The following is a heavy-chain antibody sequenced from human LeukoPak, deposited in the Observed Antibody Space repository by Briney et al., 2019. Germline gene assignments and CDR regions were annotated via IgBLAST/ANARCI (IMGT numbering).Heavy chain of an antibody. D-gene: IGHD2-15*01. CDR2: ISGSGGST. V-gene: IGHV3-23*01. CDR3: AKDPIGYCSGGSCYSNPGWFDP. Sequence: GGSLRLSCAASGFTFSSYAMSWVRQAPGKGLEWVSAISGSGGSTYYADSVKGQFTISRDNSKNTPYLQMNSLRAEDTAVYYCAKDPIGYCSGGSCYSNPGWFDPWGQGTLVTVSS. CDR1: GFTFSSYA. J-gene: IGHJ5*02.